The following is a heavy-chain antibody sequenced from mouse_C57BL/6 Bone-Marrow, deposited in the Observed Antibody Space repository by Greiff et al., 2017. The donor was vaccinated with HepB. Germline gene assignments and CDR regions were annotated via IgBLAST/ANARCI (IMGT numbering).Heavy chain of an antibody. CDR2: IDPENGDT. D-gene: IGHD2-3*01. V-gene: IGHV14-4*01. CDR3: ARSNDGYYYLDY. J-gene: IGHJ2*01. CDR1: GFNIKDDY. Sequence: EVQLQQSGAELVRPGASVKLSCTASGFNIKDDYMHWVKQRPEQGLEWIGWIDPENGDTEYASKFKGKATLTVDTSSSTAYMQLSSLTSEDSAVYFCARSNDGYYYLDYWGQGTTLTVSS.